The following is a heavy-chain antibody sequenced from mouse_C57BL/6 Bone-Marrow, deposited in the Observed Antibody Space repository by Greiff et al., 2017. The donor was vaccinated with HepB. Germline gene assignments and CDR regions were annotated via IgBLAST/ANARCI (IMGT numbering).Heavy chain of an antibody. CDR1: GYTFTSYG. Sequence: QVHVKQSGAELARPGASVKLSCKASGYTFTSYGISWVKQRTGQGLEWIGEIYPRSGNTYYNEKFKGKATLTADKSSSTAYMELRSLTSEDSAVYFCARKGYYGSRGTWFAYWGQGTLVTVSA. J-gene: IGHJ3*01. CDR3: ARKGYYGSRGTWFAY. V-gene: IGHV1-81*01. CDR2: IYPRSGNT. D-gene: IGHD1-1*01.